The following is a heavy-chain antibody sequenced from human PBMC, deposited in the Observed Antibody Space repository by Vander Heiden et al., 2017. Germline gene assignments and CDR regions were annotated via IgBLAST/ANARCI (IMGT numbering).Heavy chain of an antibody. D-gene: IGHD2-15*01. Sequence: QVQLVESGGGVVQPGRSLRLSCAASGVTSSSYAMQWVRQSPGKGLGCVAVISYDGSNKYYADSVKGRFTISRDNSKNTLYLQMNSLRAEDTAVYYCARGGGGYCSGGSCSNVWDWFDPWGQGTLVTVSS. CDR3: ARGGGGYCSGGSCSNVWDWFDP. V-gene: IGHV3-30-3*01. J-gene: IGHJ5*02. CDR1: GVTSSSYA. CDR2: ISYDGSNK.